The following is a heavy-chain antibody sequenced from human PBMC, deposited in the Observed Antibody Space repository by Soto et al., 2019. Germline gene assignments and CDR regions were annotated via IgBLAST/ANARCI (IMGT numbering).Heavy chain of an antibody. J-gene: IGHJ4*02. CDR2: IYYSGST. D-gene: IGHD4-17*01. V-gene: IGHV4-39*02. CDR1: GSFISSSTYY. Sequence: ASETLSLTCTVSGSFISSSTYYWGWIRQPPGRGLEWIGNIYYSGSTYYNPSLKSRVTISVDTSKNHFSLSLTSVTAADTAVYYCATDYGDYYFDSWGQGTLVTVSS. CDR3: ATDYGDYYFDS.